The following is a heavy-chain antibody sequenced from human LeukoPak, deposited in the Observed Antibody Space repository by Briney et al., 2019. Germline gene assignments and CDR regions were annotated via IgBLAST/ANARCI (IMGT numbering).Heavy chain of an antibody. CDR1: GFTFSSYA. J-gene: IGHJ1*01. CDR3: ARDDYYDSSGYYGNSEGPEYFQH. V-gene: IGHV3-23*01. Sequence: GGSLKLSCAASGFTFSSYAMTWVRQAPGKGLEWVSGISGSGGSTDYADSVKGRFTISRDNSKNTLYLQMNSLRAEDTAVYYCARDDYYDSSGYYGNSEGPEYFQHWGQGTLVTVPS. D-gene: IGHD3-22*01. CDR2: ISGSGGST.